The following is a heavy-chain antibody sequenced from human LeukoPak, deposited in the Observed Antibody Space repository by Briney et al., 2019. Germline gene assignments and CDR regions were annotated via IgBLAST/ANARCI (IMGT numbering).Heavy chain of an antibody. J-gene: IGHJ4*02. CDR2: IYYSGST. D-gene: IGHD5-12*01. CDR3: ARDYRVATGD. V-gene: IGHV4-31*03. Sequence: SETLSLTCTVSGGSISSGGYYWSWIRQHPGKGLEWIGYIYYSGSTYYNPSLKSRVTISVDTSKNQFSLKLSSVTAADTAVYYCARDYRVATGDWGQGTLVTVSS. CDR1: GGSISSGGYY.